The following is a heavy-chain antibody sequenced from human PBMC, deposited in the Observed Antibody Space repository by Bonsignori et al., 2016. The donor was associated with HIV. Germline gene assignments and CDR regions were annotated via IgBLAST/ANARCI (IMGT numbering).Heavy chain of an antibody. Sequence: WIRQPPGKGLEWIGRIYTSGSTNYNPSLKSRVTMSVDTSKNQFSLKLSSVTAADTAVYYCASLSPVVGATRSYFQHWGQGTLVTVSS. J-gene: IGHJ1*01. CDR3: ASLSPVVGATRSYFQH. CDR2: IYTSGST. D-gene: IGHD1-26*01. V-gene: IGHV4-4*07.